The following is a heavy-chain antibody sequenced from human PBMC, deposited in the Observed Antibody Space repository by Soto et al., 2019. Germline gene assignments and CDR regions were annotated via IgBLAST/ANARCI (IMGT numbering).Heavy chain of an antibody. V-gene: IGHV3-30*18. CDR2: ISYDGSNK. J-gene: IGHJ6*02. CDR1: GFTFSSYG. CDR3: ANSYYYDSSGLPSFYYYYGMDV. D-gene: IGHD3-22*01. Sequence: QVQRVESGGGVVQPGRSLRLSCAASGFTFSSYGRHWVRQAPGKGLEWVAVISYDGSNKYYADSVKGRFTISRDNSKNTLYLQMNSLRAEDTAVYYCANSYYYDSSGLPSFYYYYGMDVWGQGTTVTVSS.